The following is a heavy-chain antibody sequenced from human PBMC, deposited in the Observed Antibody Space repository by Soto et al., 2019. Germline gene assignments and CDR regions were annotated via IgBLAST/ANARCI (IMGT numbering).Heavy chain of an antibody. J-gene: IGHJ4*02. V-gene: IGHV3-23*01. CDR3: AKDPVMGIPYLAY. CDR2: ISGSGGST. CDR1: GFTFSSYA. D-gene: IGHD2-21*01. Sequence: EVQLLESGGGLVQPGGSLRLSCAASGFTFSSYAMSWVRQAPGKGLEWVSAISGSGGSTYYADSVKGRFTISRDNSKNKLYLQMHSLTAEDPAVYYCAKDPVMGIPYLAYWGRGTLVTVSS.